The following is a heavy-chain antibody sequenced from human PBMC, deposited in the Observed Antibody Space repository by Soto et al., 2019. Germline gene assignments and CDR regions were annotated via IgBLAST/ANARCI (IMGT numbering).Heavy chain of an antibody. Sequence: PSETLSLTCTVSGGFISSYYWSWIRQPPAKGLEWMGYIYYSGSTNYNPSLKSRVTISVDTSKNQFSLKLSSVTAADTAVYYCASTAHSSGWYIDGIYSRGQGDPVTVSS. CDR3: ASTAHSSGWYIDGIYS. CDR1: GGFISSYY. D-gene: IGHD6-19*01. J-gene: IGHJ5*01. V-gene: IGHV4-59*01. CDR2: IYYSGST.